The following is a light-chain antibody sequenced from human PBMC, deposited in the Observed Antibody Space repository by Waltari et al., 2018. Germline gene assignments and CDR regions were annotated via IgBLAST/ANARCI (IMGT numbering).Light chain of an antibody. CDR2: DVV. CDR1: INDVGVEEY. Sequence: QSALTQPHSVSASPGQSVTIPCSGSINDVGVEEYVSWYQQLPGKAPKLILYDVVNRPSGVPSRFSGSKYGTTASLTISGLQTDDEATYYCCSYAGAYTFVFGGGTKLTVL. CDR3: CSYAGAYTFV. J-gene: IGLJ3*02. V-gene: IGLV2-11*01.